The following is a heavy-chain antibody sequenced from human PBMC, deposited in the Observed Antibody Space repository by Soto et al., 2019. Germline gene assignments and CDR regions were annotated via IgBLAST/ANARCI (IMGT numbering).Heavy chain of an antibody. Sequence: QVQLQQWGAGLLKPSETLSLTCAVYDGSFSGYQWSWIRQTPGKGLEWIGGINDSGNINYNPSLKSRVTLWVDPPKKQISRGLTPGPAADTAVYSCARGQIMWFGELPRRGGYYYYMTSGAKGPRSPSP. J-gene: IGHJ6*03. D-gene: IGHD3-10*01. CDR1: DGSFSGYQ. CDR3: ARGQIMWFGELPRRGGYYYYMTS. CDR2: INDSGNI. V-gene: IGHV4-34*01.